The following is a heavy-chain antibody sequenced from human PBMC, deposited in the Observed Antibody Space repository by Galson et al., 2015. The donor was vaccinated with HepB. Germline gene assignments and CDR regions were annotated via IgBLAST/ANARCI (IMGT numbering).Heavy chain of an antibody. V-gene: IGHV3-30-3*01. D-gene: IGHD2-15*01. J-gene: IGHJ6*02. Sequence: SLRLSCAASGFTFSSYAMHWVRQAPGKGLEWVAVISYDGSNKYYADSVKGRFTISRDNSKNTLYLQMNSLRAEDTAVYYCARDEPLDSFEGRVAATTYGMDVWGQGTTVTVSS. CDR3: ARDEPLDSFEGRVAATTYGMDV. CDR1: GFTFSSYA. CDR2: ISYDGSNK.